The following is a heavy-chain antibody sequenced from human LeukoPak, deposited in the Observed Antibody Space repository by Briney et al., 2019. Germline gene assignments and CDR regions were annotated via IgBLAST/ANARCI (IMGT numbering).Heavy chain of an antibody. CDR3: AKDRDWASAVGTDFEY. J-gene: IGHJ4*02. CDR1: GFTFSSYG. CDR2: IRYDGSNK. Sequence: GGSLRLSCAASGFTFSSYGMHWVRQAPGKGLEWVAFIRYDGSNKYHADSVKGRFTISRDNSKNTLFLQMSSLRAEDTAVYYCAKDRDWASAVGTDFEYWGQGTLVTVSS. V-gene: IGHV3-30*02. D-gene: IGHD6-13*01.